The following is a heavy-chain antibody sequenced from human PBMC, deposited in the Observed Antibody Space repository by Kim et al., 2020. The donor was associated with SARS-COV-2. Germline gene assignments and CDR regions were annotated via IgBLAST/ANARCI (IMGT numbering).Heavy chain of an antibody. J-gene: IGHJ4*02. CDR3: ARELVGAKGHYFDY. CDR1: GGTFSSYA. Sequence: SVKVSCKASGGTFSSYAISWVRQAPGQGLEWMGGIIPIFGTANYAQKFQGRVTITADESTSTAYMELSSLRSEDTAVYYCARELVGAKGHYFDYWGQGTLVTVSS. CDR2: IIPIFGTA. V-gene: IGHV1-69*13. D-gene: IGHD1-26*01.